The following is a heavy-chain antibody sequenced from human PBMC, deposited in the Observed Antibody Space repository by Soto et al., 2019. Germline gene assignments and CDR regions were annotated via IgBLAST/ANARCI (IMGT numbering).Heavy chain of an antibody. J-gene: IGHJ6*02. V-gene: IGHV5-51*01. CDR1: GYDFNIYW. CDR2: VYPDDSDT. CDR3: ASERGYYGMDV. Sequence: PGESLKISCKASGYDFNIYWIGWVRQLPGKGLEWMGVVYPDDSDTIYSPSFQGLVTISVDKSISTAYLQWISLKASDTAMYYCASERGYYGMDVWGQGTTVTVSS.